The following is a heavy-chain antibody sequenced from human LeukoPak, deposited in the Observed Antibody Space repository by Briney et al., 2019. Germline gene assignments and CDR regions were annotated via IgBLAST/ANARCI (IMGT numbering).Heavy chain of an antibody. V-gene: IGHV3-33*01. Sequence: GRSLRLSCAESGFTFSSYGMHWVRQAPGKGLEWVAVIWYDGSNKYYADSVKGRFTISRDNSKNTLYLQMNSLRAEDTAVYYCARVRGDDKYSSGWYLDYWGQGTLVTVSS. D-gene: IGHD6-19*01. CDR2: IWYDGSNK. CDR3: ARVRGDDKYSSGWYLDY. J-gene: IGHJ4*02. CDR1: GFTFSSYG.